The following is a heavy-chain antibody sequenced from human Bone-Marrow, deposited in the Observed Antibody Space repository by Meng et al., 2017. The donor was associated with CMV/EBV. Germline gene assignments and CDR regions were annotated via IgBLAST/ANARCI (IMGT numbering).Heavy chain of an antibody. CDR3: ARVFQGYNYGNFDY. CDR1: GFTVSSNY. V-gene: IGHV3-66*02. D-gene: IGHD5-18*01. J-gene: IGHJ4*02. CDR2: IYSGGST. Sequence: ETLSLTCAASGFTVSSNYMSWVRQAPGKGLEWVSVIYSGGSTYYADSVKGRFTISRDNSKNTLYLQMNSLRAEDTAVYYCARVFQGYNYGNFDYWGQGTLVTVSS.